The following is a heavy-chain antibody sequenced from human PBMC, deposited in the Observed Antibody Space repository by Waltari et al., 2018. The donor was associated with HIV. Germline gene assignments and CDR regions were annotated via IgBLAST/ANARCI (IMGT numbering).Heavy chain of an antibody. CDR1: GLSFSDYY. Sequence: QMQLVQSGAEVKKPGAAVKVSCKASGLSFSDYYMQWVRQAPGQGLEWMVWTNRNSGGTRYSEKFKSRRTITRSTSISTSDMELFRRRFDDAAIDYCTRVFRGTINYFDSRLGHWGQGTLVTVSS. CDR2: TNRNSGGT. D-gene: IGHD3-22*01. V-gene: IGHV1-2*02. J-gene: IGHJ4*02. CDR3: TRVFRGTINYFDSRLGH.